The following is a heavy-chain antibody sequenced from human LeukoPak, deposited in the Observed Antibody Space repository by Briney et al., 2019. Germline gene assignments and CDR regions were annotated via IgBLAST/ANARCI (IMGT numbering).Heavy chain of an antibody. J-gene: IGHJ3*02. Sequence: GGSLRLSCAASGFTFSRYWMSWVRQAPGKGLEWVANINEDGSEKYYVDSVKGRFTISRDNAKNSLYLQMNSLRAEDTAVYYCARSYYDSSPGGAIDIWGQGTMVTVSS. CDR3: ARSYYDSSPGGAIDI. CDR1: GFTFSRYW. CDR2: INEDGSEK. D-gene: IGHD3-22*01. V-gene: IGHV3-7*02.